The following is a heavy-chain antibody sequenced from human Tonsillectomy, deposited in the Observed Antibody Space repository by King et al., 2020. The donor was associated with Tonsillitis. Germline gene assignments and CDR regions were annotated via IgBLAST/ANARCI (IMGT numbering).Heavy chain of an antibody. J-gene: IGHJ4*02. CDR1: GFTFSSHT. CDR2: ILYDGSNK. V-gene: IGHV3-30-3*01. CDR3: ARDNGYSNGHPFYY. D-gene: IGHD5-18*01. Sequence: QLVQSGGGVVQPGRSLRLSCAASGFTFSSHTIHWVRQAPGKGLEWVALILYDGSNKYYADSVKGRFTISRDDSKNTLYLQMNSLRAEDTAVYYCARDNGYSNGHPFYYWGQGTLVTVSS.